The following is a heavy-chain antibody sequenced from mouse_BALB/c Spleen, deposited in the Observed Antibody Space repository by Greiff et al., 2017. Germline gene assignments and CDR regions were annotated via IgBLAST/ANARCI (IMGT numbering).Heavy chain of an antibody. CDR3: ARLLRSYYFDY. J-gene: IGHJ2*01. Sequence: DVHLVESGGDLVKPGGSLKLSCAASGFTFSSYGMSWVRQTPDKRLEWVATISSGGSYTYYPDSVKGRFTISRDNAKNTLYLQMSSLKSEDTAMYYCARLLRSYYFDYWGQGTTLTVSS. V-gene: IGHV5-6*01. CDR1: GFTFSSYG. D-gene: IGHD1-1*01. CDR2: ISSGGSYT.